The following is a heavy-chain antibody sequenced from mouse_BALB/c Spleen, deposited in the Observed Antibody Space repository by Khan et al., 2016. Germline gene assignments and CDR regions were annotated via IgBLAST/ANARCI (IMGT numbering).Heavy chain of an antibody. CDR2: IFPGTGTT. D-gene: IGHD2-3*01. CDR3: GRYDGYYGAMDY. J-gene: IGHJ4*01. CDR1: GYTFTSYW. V-gene: IGHV1S132*01. Sequence: QVQLQQPGAELVKPGASVKLSCKTSGYTFTSYWIQWVKQRPGQGLGWIGEIFPGTGTTYYNEKFKGKATLTIDTSSSTAYMQLSSLASEDSAVYFCGRYDGYYGAMDYWGQGTSVTVSS.